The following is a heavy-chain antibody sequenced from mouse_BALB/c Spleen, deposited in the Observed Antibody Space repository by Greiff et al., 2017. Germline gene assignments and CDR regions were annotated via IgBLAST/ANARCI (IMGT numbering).Heavy chain of an antibody. CDR1: GFSLTSYG. J-gene: IGHJ4*01. CDR2: IWSGGST. D-gene: IGHD2-14*01. V-gene: IGHV2-2*02. Sequence: VQLQQSGPGLVQPSQSLSITCTVSGFSLTSYGVHWVRQSPGKGLEWLGVIWSGGSTDYNAAFISRLSISKDNSKSQVFFKMNSLQANDTAIYYCARRGYDDGNYAMDYGGQGTSVTVSS. CDR3: ARRGYDDGNYAMDY.